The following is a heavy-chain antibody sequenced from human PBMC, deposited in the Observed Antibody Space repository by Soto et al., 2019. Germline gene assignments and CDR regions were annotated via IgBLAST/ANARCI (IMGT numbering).Heavy chain of an antibody. CDR1: GGSFSGYY. V-gene: IGHV4-34*01. Sequence: PSETLSLTCAVYGGSFSGYYWSWIRQPPGKGLEWIGEINHSGSTNYNPSLKSRVTISVDTSKNQFSLKLSSVTAADTAVYYCARGNTMVRGAADYWGQGTLVTVSS. D-gene: IGHD3-10*01. CDR3: ARGNTMVRGAADY. J-gene: IGHJ4*02. CDR2: INHSGST.